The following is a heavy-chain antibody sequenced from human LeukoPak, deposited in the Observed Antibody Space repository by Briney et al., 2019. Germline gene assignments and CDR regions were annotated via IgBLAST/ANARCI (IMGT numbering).Heavy chain of an antibody. CDR2: ISSSSSTI. V-gene: IGHV3-48*04. CDR3: ASLMVRGQYYFDY. Sequence: GGSLRLSCAASGFTFSSYSMNWVRQAPGKGLEWVSYISSSSSTIYYADSVKGRFTISRDNAKNSLYLQMNSLRAEDTAVYYCASLMVRGQYYFDYWGQGTLVTVSS. CDR1: GFTFSSYS. D-gene: IGHD3-10*01. J-gene: IGHJ4*02.